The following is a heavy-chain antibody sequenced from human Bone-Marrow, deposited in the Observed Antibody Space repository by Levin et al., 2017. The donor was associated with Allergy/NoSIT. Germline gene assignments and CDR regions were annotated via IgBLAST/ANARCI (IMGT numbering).Heavy chain of an antibody. D-gene: IGHD2-2*01. CDR3: VNFPSTSSHLGSSS. Sequence: LSLTCAASGFRFSAYGMHWVRQAPGKGLEWLAIISFDGNTKYYADSVKDRFTISRDNSRSMLYLQLNSLRPEDTALYYCVNFPSTSSHLGSSSWGQGTLVSVSS. CDR1: GFRFSAYG. V-gene: IGHV3-30*18. CDR2: ISFDGNTK. J-gene: IGHJ5*02.